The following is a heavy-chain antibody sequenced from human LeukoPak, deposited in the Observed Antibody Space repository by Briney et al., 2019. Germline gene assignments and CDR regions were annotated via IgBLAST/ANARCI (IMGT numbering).Heavy chain of an antibody. CDR2: ISGSGGST. CDR3: AKGGSSLAFDY. CDR1: GLTFSNYW. Sequence: GGSLRLSCAASGLTFSNYWMNWVRQAPGKGLEWVSAISGSGGSTYYADSVKGRFTISRDNSKNTLSLQMNSLRVEDTAVYYCAKGGSSLAFDYWGQGTLVTVSS. J-gene: IGHJ4*02. V-gene: IGHV3-23*01. D-gene: IGHD6-6*01.